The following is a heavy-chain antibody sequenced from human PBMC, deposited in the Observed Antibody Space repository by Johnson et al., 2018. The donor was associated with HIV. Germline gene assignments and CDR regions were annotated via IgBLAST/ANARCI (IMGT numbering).Heavy chain of an antibody. CDR3: TTDRLGANDAFDI. CDR1: QFTFSSYG. V-gene: IGHV3-30*02. D-gene: IGHD3-16*01. CDR2: IRYDGSNK. J-gene: IGHJ3*02. Sequence: QVQLVESGGGLAKPAWSPRLSCAASQFTFSSYGMHWVRQAPGKGLEWVAFIRYDGSNKYYADSVKGRFSISRDNSKNTLYLQMNSLKTEDTAVYYCTTDRLGANDAFDIWGQGTMVTVSS.